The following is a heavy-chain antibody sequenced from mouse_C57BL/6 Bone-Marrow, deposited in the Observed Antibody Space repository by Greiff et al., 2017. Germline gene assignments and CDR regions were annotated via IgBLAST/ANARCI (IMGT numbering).Heavy chain of an antibody. Sequence: EVKLVESGGGLVQPGGSLKLSCAASGFTFSDYYMYWVRQTPEKRLEWVAYISNGGGSTYYPDTVKGRFTISRDNAKNTRYLQMSRLKSEYKAMYYCARRRGYFDVWGTGTTVTVSS. CDR2: ISNGGGST. V-gene: IGHV5-12*01. CDR3: ARRRGYFDV. CDR1: GFTFSDYY. J-gene: IGHJ1*03.